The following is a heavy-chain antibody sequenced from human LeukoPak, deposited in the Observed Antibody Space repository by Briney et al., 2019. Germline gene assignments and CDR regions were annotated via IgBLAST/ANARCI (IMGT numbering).Heavy chain of an antibody. CDR3: VRDQGYCTSASCRGDAFDV. J-gene: IGHJ3*01. CDR1: GYTFSTHW. Sequence: PGGSLRLSCAASGYTFSTHWMRWVRQAPGKGLEWVAEINEHGSKKYDVDSAKGRFTISRDNAKNSLSLQMHSLRDEDTALYYCVRDQGYCTSASCRGDAFDVWGQGSMVSVSS. D-gene: IGHD2-2*01. V-gene: IGHV3-7*01. CDR2: INEHGSKK.